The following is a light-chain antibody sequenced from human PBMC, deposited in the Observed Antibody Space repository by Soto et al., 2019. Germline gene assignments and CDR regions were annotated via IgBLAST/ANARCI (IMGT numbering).Light chain of an antibody. CDR2: DAS. Sequence: EIVMTHSQATLSVSPWERATLSFSASQSVRSKLAWYQQKPGQAPRLLIYDASTRATGIPARFSGSGSGTEFTLTISSLQSEDFAVYYCQQYNNWPPITFGQGTRLENK. CDR3: QQYNNWPPIT. CDR1: QSVRSK. V-gene: IGKV3-15*01. J-gene: IGKJ5*01.